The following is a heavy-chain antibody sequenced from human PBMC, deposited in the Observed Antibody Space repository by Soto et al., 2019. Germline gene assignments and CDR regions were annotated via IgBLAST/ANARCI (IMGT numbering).Heavy chain of an antibody. CDR2: ISGDAGTT. V-gene: IGHV3-23*01. J-gene: IGHJ4*02. CDR1: GFPFSTYV. Sequence: GGSLRLSCAASGFPFSTYVMSWVRQAPGKGLEWVSVISGDAGTTYYADSVKGRFTISRDNSKNTLYVQMHSLRAEDTAIYYCAKDLTNGIADGWGQGALVTVSS. CDR3: AKDLTNGIADG. D-gene: IGHD6-13*01.